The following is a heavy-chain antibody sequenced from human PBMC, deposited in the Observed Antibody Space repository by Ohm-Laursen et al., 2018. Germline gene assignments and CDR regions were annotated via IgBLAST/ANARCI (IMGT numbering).Heavy chain of an antibody. CDR2: ISYDGSNK. Sequence: SLRLSCAASGFTFSSYGMHWVRQAPGKGLEWVAVISYDGSNKYYADSVKGRFTISRDNSKNTLYLQMNSLRAEDTAVYYCAKNLRIAARRDNWFDPWGQGTLVTVSS. V-gene: IGHV3-30*18. CDR1: GFTFSSYG. J-gene: IGHJ5*02. D-gene: IGHD6-6*01. CDR3: AKNLRIAARRDNWFDP.